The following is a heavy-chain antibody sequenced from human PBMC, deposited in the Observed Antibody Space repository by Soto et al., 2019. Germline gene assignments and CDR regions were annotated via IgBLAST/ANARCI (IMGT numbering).Heavy chain of an antibody. V-gene: IGHV1-69*13. Sequence: GASVKVSCKASGGTFSSYAISWVRQAPGQGLEWMGGIIPIFGTANYAQKFQGRVTITADESTSTAYMELRSLRSDDTAVYYCAREYDPVSTYSRSRYDGMDVCGQGTTVPGSS. CDR1: GGTFSSYA. J-gene: IGHJ6*02. CDR2: IIPIFGTA. CDR3: AREYDPVSTYSRSRYDGMDV. D-gene: IGHD6-13*01.